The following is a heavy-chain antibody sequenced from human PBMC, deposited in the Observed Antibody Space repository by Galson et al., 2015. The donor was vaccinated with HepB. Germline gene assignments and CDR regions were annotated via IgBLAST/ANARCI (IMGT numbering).Heavy chain of an antibody. CDR3: AHRRANSAYNY. V-gene: IGHV2-5*02. CDR2: IYWDDDR. D-gene: IGHD1-14*01. J-gene: IGHJ4*01. CDR1: GFSLTTNGVG. Sequence: ALVKPTQTLTLTCTFSGFSLTTNGVGVGWIRQPPGKALEWLALIYWDDDRRYSPSLKNRLTITKDTSKNQVALTMTNMDPVDTATYYCAHRRANSAYNYWGHGTLVTVSS.